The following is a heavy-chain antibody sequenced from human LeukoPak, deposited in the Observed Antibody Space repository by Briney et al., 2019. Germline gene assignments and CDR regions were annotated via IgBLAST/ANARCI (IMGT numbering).Heavy chain of an antibody. Sequence: ASEKVSCKASGYTFTSYGISWVRQAPGQGLEWMGWISAYNGNTNYAQKLQGRVTMTTDTSTSTAYMELRSLRSDDTAVYYCARDPFDSSGYKPDYWGQGTLVTASS. J-gene: IGHJ4*02. D-gene: IGHD3-22*01. CDR1: GYTFTSYG. CDR3: ARDPFDSSGYKPDY. V-gene: IGHV1-18*01. CDR2: ISAYNGNT.